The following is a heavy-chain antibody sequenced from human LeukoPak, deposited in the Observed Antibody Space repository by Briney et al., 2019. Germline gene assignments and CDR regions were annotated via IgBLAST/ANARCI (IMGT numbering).Heavy chain of an antibody. D-gene: IGHD2-2*01. V-gene: IGHV1-2*02. J-gene: IGHJ6*01. CDR3: ARAVGSKKCYYYYGMDV. CDR1: GYTFTGYY. Sequence: ASVKVSCKASGYTFTGYYMHWVRQAPGQGLEWMGWINPNSGGTNYAQKFQGRVTMTRDTSISTAYMELSRLRSDDTAVYYCARAVGSKKCYYYYGMDVWGQGTTLSLSS. CDR2: INPNSGGT.